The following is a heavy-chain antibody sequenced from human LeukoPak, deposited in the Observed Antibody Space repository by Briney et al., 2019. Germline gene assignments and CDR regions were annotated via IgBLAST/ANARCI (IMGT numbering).Heavy chain of an antibody. CDR2: IYYSGGT. CDR3: ARGGDYGPFDY. V-gene: IGHV4-30-4*07. CDR1: GGSISSGGYS. Sequence: SETLSLTCAVSGGSISSGGYSWSWIRQPPGKGLEWIGYIYYSGGTYYNPSLKSRVTISVDTSKNQFSLKLSSVTAADTAVYYCARGGDYGPFDYWGQGTLVTVSS. D-gene: IGHD4-17*01. J-gene: IGHJ4*02.